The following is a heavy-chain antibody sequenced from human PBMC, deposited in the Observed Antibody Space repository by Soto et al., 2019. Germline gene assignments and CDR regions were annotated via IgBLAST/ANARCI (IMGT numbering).Heavy chain of an antibody. CDR1: GFTFSTYS. Sequence: PGGSLRLSCAPSGFTFSTYSIKWVRQAPGDGCDWAAYISSSSSNIYSADSVKGPFTISRDNDENSLYLQMNSLRAEDTAVYYCARDPYDIENYYYGMDVWGKGTKVTVSS. V-gene: IGHV3-48*01. D-gene: IGHD3-22*01. CDR2: ISSSSSNI. CDR3: ARDPYDIENYYYGMDV. J-gene: IGHJ6*04.